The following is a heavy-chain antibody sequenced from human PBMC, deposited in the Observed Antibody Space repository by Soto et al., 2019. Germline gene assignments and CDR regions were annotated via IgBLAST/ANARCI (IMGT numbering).Heavy chain of an antibody. CDR1: GVSISIPNW. Sequence: QVQLQESGPGLVKPSGTLSLTCAVSGVSISIPNWWAWVRQAPGKGLEWIWEIDHSGTTNYNPSLNSRVTISLDRSKTQFSLRLTSVAAADTAVYFCARGRVYAFDIGGQGTMVTVSS. CDR3: ARGRVYAFDI. CDR2: IDHSGTT. J-gene: IGHJ3*02. V-gene: IGHV4-4*02.